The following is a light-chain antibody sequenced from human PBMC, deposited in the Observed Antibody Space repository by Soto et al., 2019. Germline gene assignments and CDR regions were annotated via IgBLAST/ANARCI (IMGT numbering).Light chain of an antibody. Sequence: QSVLTQPPSVSAAPGEKVTISCSGRTSNIVNNFVSWYRQLPGAAPQLLIHTNNKRPSGVSDRFSGSKSGSSATLGITGLQTGDEAHCYCGTWDYSVTAFVFGGGTKLTVL. CDR2: TNN. CDR3: GTWDYSVTAFV. CDR1: TSNIVNNF. J-gene: IGLJ2*01. V-gene: IGLV1-51*01.